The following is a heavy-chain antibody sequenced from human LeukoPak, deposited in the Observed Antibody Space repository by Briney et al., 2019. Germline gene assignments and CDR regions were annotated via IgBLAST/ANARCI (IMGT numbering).Heavy chain of an antibody. Sequence: GGSLRLSCAASGFTFSSYGMHWVRQAPGKGLEWVAVISYDGSNKYYADSVKGRFTISRDNSKNTLYLQMNSLRAEDTAVYYCAKDQNYDFWSRQNYYYYYGMDVWGQGTTVTVSS. J-gene: IGHJ6*02. CDR1: GFTFSSYG. CDR2: ISYDGSNK. V-gene: IGHV3-30*18. CDR3: AKDQNYDFWSRQNYYYYYGMDV. D-gene: IGHD3-3*01.